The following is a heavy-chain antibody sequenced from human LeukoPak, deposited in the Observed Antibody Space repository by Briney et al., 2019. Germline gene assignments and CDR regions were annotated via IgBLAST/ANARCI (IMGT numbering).Heavy chain of an antibody. D-gene: IGHD2-21*01. J-gene: IGHJ4*02. Sequence: GASVKVSCKASGYIFTKYVVHWVRQAPGQRPEWMGWIKAGNGDTKYSQNFQDRLTITRDTSASTVYMELSSLTSEDTALYYCATDDCGDTCYPGGYWGQGTLVTVCS. CDR2: IKAGNGDT. CDR3: ATDDCGDTCYPGGY. CDR1: GYIFTKYV. V-gene: IGHV1-3*01.